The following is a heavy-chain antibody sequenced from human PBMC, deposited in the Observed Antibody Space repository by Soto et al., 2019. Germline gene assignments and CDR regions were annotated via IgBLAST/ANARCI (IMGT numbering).Heavy chain of an antibody. CDR1: SVSVSGSYW. Sequence: QVQIQESGPGLVKPSGTLSLACSVSSVSVSGSYWCAWVRQPPGKGLEWIGEIDHSGHTNYNPSLKSRVTMSLDNSKNQFSLNLRSVTAADTAVYYCARSNWNYVRTLDYWGQGTPVIVSS. D-gene: IGHD1-7*01. CDR2: IDHSGHT. J-gene: IGHJ4*02. CDR3: ARSNWNYVRTLDY. V-gene: IGHV4-4*02.